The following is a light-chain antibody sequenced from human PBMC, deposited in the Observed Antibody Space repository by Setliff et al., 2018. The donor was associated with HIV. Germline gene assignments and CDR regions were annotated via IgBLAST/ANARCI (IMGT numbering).Light chain of an antibody. CDR2: DVS. CDR3: SSSRSSNLYV. CDR1: SSDVGGYNY. V-gene: IGLV2-14*03. J-gene: IGLJ1*01. Sequence: QSVLTQPASVSGSPGQSITISCTGTSSDVGGYNYVSWYQQHPGKAPQLIIYDVSNRPSGVSNRFSGSKSGNTASLTISGLQAEDEADYYCSSSRSSNLYVFGTGTKVTVL.